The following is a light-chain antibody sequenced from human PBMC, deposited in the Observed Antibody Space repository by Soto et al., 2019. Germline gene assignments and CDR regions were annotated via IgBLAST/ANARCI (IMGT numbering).Light chain of an antibody. V-gene: IGLV2-8*01. CDR1: SSDVGGYKY. J-gene: IGLJ2*01. CDR3: SSYAGSNNFVV. CDR2: EVS. Sequence: QSVLTQPPSASGSPGQSVTISCTGTSSDVGGYKYVSWYQQHPGKAPKLMIYEVSKRPSGVPDRFSGSKSGNTASLTVSGLQAEDEADYDCSSYAGSNNFVVFGGGTKLTVL.